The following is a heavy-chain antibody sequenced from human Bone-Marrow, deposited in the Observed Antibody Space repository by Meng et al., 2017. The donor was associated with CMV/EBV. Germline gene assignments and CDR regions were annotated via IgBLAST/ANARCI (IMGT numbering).Heavy chain of an antibody. Sequence: ASVKVSCKASGCTFTSYGISWVRQAPGQGLEWMGWISAYNGNTNYAQKLQGRVTMTTDTSTSTAYMELRSLRSDDTAVYYCARWEALGYCSSTSCQPIWGQGTMVSVSS. CDR3: ARWEALGYCSSTSCQPI. CDR2: ISAYNGNT. CDR1: GCTFTSYG. J-gene: IGHJ3*02. D-gene: IGHD2-2*01. V-gene: IGHV1-18*01.